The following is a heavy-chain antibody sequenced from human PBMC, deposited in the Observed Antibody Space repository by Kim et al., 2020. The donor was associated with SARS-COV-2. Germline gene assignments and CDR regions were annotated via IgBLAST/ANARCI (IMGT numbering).Heavy chain of an antibody. CDR1: GFTFSSYG. Sequence: GGSLRLSCAASGFTFSSYGIHWVRQAPGKGLEWVAVISYDGNNKNYADSVKGRFTISRDNSKNTLYLQMNSLRAEDTAIYYCAKEVYYDSSALFDYWGQGTLVTVSS. J-gene: IGHJ4*02. D-gene: IGHD3-22*01. CDR2: ISYDGNNK. CDR3: AKEVYYDSSALFDY. V-gene: IGHV3-30*18.